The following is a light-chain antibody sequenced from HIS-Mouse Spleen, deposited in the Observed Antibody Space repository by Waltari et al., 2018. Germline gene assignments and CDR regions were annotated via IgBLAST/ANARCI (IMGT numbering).Light chain of an antibody. J-gene: IGKJ1*01. CDR3: QQYNSYSRT. CDR1: QSISSW. Sequence: DIQMTQSPSTLSASVGDRVTITCRASQSISSWLAWYQQKPGQAPKLLIYKASSLESGVQSRFSGSGSGTEFTLTISSLQPDDFATYYCQQYNSYSRTFGQGTKLEIK. V-gene: IGKV1-5*03. CDR2: KAS.